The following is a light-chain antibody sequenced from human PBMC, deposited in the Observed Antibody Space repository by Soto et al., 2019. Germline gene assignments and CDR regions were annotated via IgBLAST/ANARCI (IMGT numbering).Light chain of an antibody. CDR2: DAS. V-gene: IGKV1-5*01. CDR3: QQYNSYSWT. CDR1: QSISSW. J-gene: IGKJ1*01. Sequence: DIQMTQSPSTLSASVGDRVTITCRASQSISSWLAWYQQKPGKAPKLLIYDASSLESWVPSRFSGSGSGTEFNLTISSLQPDDFATYYCQQYNSYSWTFGQGTKVEIK.